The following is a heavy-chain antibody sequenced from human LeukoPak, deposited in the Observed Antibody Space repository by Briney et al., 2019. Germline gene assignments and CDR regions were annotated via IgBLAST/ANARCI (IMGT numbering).Heavy chain of an antibody. J-gene: IGHJ2*01. Sequence: GGSLRLSCAASGFTFSSYEMNWVRQAPGKGLEWVSYISSSGSTIYYADSVKGRFTISRDNAKNSLYLQMNSLRAKDTAVYYCARDPEYSSSWYREGYFDLWGRGTLVTVSS. CDR1: GFTFSSYE. V-gene: IGHV3-48*03. CDR2: ISSSGSTI. CDR3: ARDPEYSSSWYREGYFDL. D-gene: IGHD6-13*01.